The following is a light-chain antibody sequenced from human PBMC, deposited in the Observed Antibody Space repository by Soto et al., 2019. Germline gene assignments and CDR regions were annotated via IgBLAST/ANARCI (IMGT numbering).Light chain of an antibody. J-gene: IGKJ4*01. CDR1: QSVLYSSHNKNY. Sequence: DIVMTQSPDSLAVSLGERATINCKSSQSVLYSSHNKNYLAWYQQKPGQPPKLLIYWASTRESGVPDRFSSSGSGTEFTLTISSLQSEDVAVYYCQQSYSTPLTFGGGTKVEIK. V-gene: IGKV4-1*01. CDR2: WAS. CDR3: QQSYSTPLT.